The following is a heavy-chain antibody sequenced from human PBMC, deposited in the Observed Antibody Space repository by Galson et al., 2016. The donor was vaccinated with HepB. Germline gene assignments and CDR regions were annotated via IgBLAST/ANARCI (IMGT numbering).Heavy chain of an antibody. CDR1: GFTFTTYW. D-gene: IGHD6-19*01. CDR3: ARDRTTGDSSAWYDALDY. J-gene: IGHJ4*02. Sequence: SLRLSCAASGFTFTTYWMTWVRQAPGKGLEWVANINRGGSVTHYVDSVEVRFTISRDNAKNSLFLQMNSLRVEDTAVYYCARDRTTGDSSAWYDALDYWGQGTPVTISS. V-gene: IGHV3-7*01. CDR2: INRGGSVT.